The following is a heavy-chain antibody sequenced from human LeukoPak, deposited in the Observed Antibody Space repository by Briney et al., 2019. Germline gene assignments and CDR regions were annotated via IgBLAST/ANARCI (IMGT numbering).Heavy chain of an antibody. Sequence: GGSLRLSCAASGFTFSSYGMHWVRQAPGKGLEWVSFIRYDGNNQYYADSVKGRFTVSRDNSKNTLYLQMNSLRAEDTAVYYCARVKYFGSGNYRPFDYWGQGTLVTVSP. V-gene: IGHV3-30*02. CDR1: GFTFSSYG. J-gene: IGHJ4*02. CDR3: ARVKYFGSGNYRPFDY. D-gene: IGHD3-10*01. CDR2: IRYDGNNQ.